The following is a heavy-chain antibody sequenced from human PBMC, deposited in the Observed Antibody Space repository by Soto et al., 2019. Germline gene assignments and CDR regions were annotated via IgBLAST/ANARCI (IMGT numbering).Heavy chain of an antibody. V-gene: IGHV3-7*05. J-gene: IGHJ6*02. CDR1: GFTFGDYW. D-gene: IGHD1-1*01. Sequence: EVQLVESGGGLVQPGGSLRLSCTVSGFTFGDYWMTWVRQAPGKGLEWVANVNQDGSEKYYVDSVQGRFAISRDNAKNSLYLQMHSLSAEDTAVYYCASQRVSYAMDVWGQGTTVTVSS. CDR2: VNQDGSEK. CDR3: ASQRVSYAMDV.